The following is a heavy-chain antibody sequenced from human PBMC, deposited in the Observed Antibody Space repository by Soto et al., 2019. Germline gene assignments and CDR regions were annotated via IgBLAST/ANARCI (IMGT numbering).Heavy chain of an antibody. CDR3: ARPRITYCTNGVCPKYYCYYYGMDV. CDR1: GYSFTSYW. Sequence: PGESLKISCKGSGYSFTSYWIGWVRQMPGKGLEWMGIIYPGDSDTRYSPSFQGQVTISADKSISTAYLQWSSLKASDTAMYYCARPRITYCTNGVCPKYYCYYYGMDVWGQGTTVTVSS. D-gene: IGHD2-8*01. J-gene: IGHJ6*02. V-gene: IGHV5-51*01. CDR2: IYPGDSDT.